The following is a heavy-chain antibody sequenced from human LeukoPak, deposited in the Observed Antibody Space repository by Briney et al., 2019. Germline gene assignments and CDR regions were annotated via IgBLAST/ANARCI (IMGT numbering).Heavy chain of an antibody. CDR2: ISSGGSTV. D-gene: IGHD2/OR15-2a*01. J-gene: IGHJ6*02. CDR3: ASFFLGFSHYYYYGIDV. CDR1: GSTFSSSG. V-gene: IGHV3-48*03. Sequence: QPGGSLRPACAASGSTFSSSGLNWGRQAPGKGLEWVSYISSGGSTVYYADSVKGRFTISRDNANNSLYLQLNSLRAEDTAVYYCASFFLGFSHYYYYGIDVWGQGTTVTVSS.